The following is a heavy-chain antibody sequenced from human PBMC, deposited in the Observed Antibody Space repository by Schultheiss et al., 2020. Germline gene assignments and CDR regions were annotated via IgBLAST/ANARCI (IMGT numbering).Heavy chain of an antibody. CDR1: GGSISSYY. D-gene: IGHD1-20*01. CDR2: ISYSGST. V-gene: IGHV4-59*01. J-gene: IGHJ4*02. Sequence: SETLSLTCTVSGGSISSYYWSWIRQPPGKGLEWIGYISYSGSTKYNPSLKTRVTISVDTSKNQFSLKLSSVTAADTAVYYCARGRYNWNPWAYWGQGTLVTVSS. CDR3: ARGRYNWNPWAY.